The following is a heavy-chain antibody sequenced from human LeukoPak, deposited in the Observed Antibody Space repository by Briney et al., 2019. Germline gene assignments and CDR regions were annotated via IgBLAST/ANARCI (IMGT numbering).Heavy chain of an antibody. CDR3: ASINAGYSSGWYFSNGSPLGMDV. D-gene: IGHD6-19*01. V-gene: IGHV7-4-1*02. J-gene: IGHJ6*02. CDR1: GYTFTSYA. CDR2: INTNTGNP. Sequence: GASVKVSCKASGYTFTSYAMNWVRQAPGQGLEWMGWINTNTGNPTYAQGFTGRFVFSLDTSVSTAYLQISSLKAEDTAVYYCASINAGYSSGWYFSNGSPLGMDVWGQGTTVTVSS.